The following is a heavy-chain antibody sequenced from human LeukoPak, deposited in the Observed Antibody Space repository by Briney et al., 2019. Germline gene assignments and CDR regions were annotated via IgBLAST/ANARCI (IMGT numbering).Heavy chain of an antibody. CDR3: ARGERQLWPRSGMDV. D-gene: IGHD5-18*01. CDR2: ISSDGSST. CDR1: GFTFSSYW. J-gene: IGHJ6*02. V-gene: IGHV3-74*01. Sequence: GGSLRLSCAASGFTFSSYWMHWVRQAPGKGLVWVSRISSDGSSTSYADSVKGRFTISRDNAKNTLYLQMNSLRAEDTAVYYCARGERQLWPRSGMDVWGQGTRSPSP.